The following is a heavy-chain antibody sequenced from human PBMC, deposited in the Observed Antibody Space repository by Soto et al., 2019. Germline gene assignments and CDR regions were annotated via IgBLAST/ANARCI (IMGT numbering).Heavy chain of an antibody. CDR3: ARGPPIFGVVTRLRDY. CDR1: GGSFSGYY. CDR2: INHSGST. Sequence: SETLSLTCAVYGGSFSGYYWSWIRQPPGKGLEWIGEINHSGSTNYNPSLKSRVTISVDTSKNQFSLKLSSVTAADTAVYYCARGPPIFGVVTRLRDYWGQGTLVTVSS. V-gene: IGHV4-34*01. J-gene: IGHJ4*02. D-gene: IGHD3-3*01.